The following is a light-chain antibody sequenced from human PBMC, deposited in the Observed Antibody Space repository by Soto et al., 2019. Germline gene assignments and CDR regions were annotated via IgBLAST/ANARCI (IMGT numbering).Light chain of an antibody. CDR3: QQYNSYPYT. CDR2: DAS. J-gene: IGKJ2*01. V-gene: IGKV1-5*01. Sequence: DIQMTQSPSTLSASVGDRVTITCRASQSITTWLAWYQQEPGKAPKLLIYDASSLESGVPSMFSGSGSGTEFTLTISSLQPDDFATYYCQQYNSYPYTFGQGSKLEIK. CDR1: QSITTW.